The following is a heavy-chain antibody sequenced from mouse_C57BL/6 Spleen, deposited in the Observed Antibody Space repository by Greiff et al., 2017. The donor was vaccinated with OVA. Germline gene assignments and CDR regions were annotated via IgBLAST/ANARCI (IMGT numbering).Heavy chain of an antibody. Sequence: EVQRVESGPELVKPGASVKIPCKASGYTFTDYNMDWVKQSHGKSLEWIGDINPNNGGTIYNQKFKGKATLTVDKSSSTAYMELRSLTSEDTAVYYCARNSYYYGSSYPFAYWGQGTLVTVSA. J-gene: IGHJ3*01. CDR3: ARNSYYYGSSYPFAY. CDR1: GYTFTDYN. D-gene: IGHD1-1*01. V-gene: IGHV1-18*01. CDR2: INPNNGGT.